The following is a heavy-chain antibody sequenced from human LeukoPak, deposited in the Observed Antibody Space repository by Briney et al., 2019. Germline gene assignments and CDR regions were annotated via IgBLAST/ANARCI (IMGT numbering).Heavy chain of an antibody. CDR1: GFTFSSYA. Sequence: GGSLRLSCAASGFTFSSYAMSWVRQAPGKGLEWVSAISGSGGSTYYADSVKGRFTISRDNSKNTLYLQMNSLRAEDTAVYYCAKEAYYYDSSGYYYRVWDYWGQGTLVTVSS. D-gene: IGHD3-22*01. CDR3: AKEAYYYDSSGYYYRVWDY. CDR2: ISGSGGST. J-gene: IGHJ4*02. V-gene: IGHV3-23*01.